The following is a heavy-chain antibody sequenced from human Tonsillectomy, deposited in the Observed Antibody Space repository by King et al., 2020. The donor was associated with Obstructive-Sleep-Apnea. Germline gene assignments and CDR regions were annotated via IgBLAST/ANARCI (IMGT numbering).Heavy chain of an antibody. D-gene: IGHD6-6*01. Sequence: VTLKESGPVLVKPTETLTLTCTVSGFSLNTARLGVSWIRQPPGKALEWLAHIFSNDEKSYRTSLKSRLTISKDTSKSQVVLTMTNMDPVDTATYYCARIEDWYSTSSPSFDYWGQGTLVTFSS. CDR2: IFSNDEK. J-gene: IGHJ4*02. CDR1: GFSLNTARLG. V-gene: IGHV2-26*01. CDR3: ARIEDWYSTSSPSFDY.